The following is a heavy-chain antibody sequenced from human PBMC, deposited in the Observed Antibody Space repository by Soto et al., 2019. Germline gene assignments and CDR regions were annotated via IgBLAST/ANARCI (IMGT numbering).Heavy chain of an antibody. CDR1: GYTFTSYG. CDR3: ARSPIGVYPSSYFDY. Sequence: QVQLVQSGAEVKKPGASVKVSCKASGYTFTSYGISWVRQAPGQGLEWMGWISAYNGNTNYAQKLQGRVTMTTDTATSTAYMELRSLRSDDTAVYYCARSPIGVYPSSYFDYWGQGTLVTVSS. V-gene: IGHV1-18*01. CDR2: ISAYNGNT. D-gene: IGHD2-8*01. J-gene: IGHJ4*02.